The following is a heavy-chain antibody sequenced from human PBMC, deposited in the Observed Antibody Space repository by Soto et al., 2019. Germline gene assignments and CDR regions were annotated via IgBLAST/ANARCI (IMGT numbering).Heavy chain of an antibody. CDR3: AREPPRLVGATHDAFDI. V-gene: IGHV3-21*01. Sequence: GGSLRLSCAASGFTFSSYSMNWVRQAPGKGLEWVSSISSSSSYIYYADSVKGRFTISRDNAKNSLYLQMNSLRAEDTAVYYCAREPPRLVGATHDAFDIWGQGTMVTVSS. CDR2: ISSSSSYI. CDR1: GFTFSSYS. D-gene: IGHD1-26*01. J-gene: IGHJ3*02.